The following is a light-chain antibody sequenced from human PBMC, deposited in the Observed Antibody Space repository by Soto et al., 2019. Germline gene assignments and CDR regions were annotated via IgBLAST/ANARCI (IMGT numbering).Light chain of an antibody. J-gene: IGKJ2*02. CDR1: QSVSSN. V-gene: IGKV3-15*01. Sequence: EIVMTQSPSTLSVSPGERATLSCRASQSVSSNLAWYQQKPGQAPRLLIYGASTRATGIPARFSGSGSGTEYTPTISSRQSEDFAVYYCQQYNNWPPCTFGQGTKLEIK. CDR3: QQYNNWPPCT. CDR2: GAS.